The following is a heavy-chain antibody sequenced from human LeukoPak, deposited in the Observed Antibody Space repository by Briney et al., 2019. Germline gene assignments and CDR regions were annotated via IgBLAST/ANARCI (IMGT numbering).Heavy chain of an antibody. CDR2: INPNSGGT. CDR3: ARVSHCSGGSCYFDPADY. J-gene: IGHJ4*02. CDR1: GYTFTGYY. D-gene: IGHD2-15*01. V-gene: IGHV1-2*02. Sequence: ASVKVSCMASGYTFTGYYIHWVRQAPGQGLEWMGWINPNSGGTNYAQKFQGRVTMTRDTSISTAYMELSRLRSDDTAVYYCARVSHCSGGSCYFDPADYWGQGTLVTVSS.